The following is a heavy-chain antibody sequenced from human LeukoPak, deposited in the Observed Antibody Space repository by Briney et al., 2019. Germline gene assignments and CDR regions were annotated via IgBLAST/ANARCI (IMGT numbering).Heavy chain of an antibody. Sequence: PGGSLRLSCAASGFIFSSYSMSWVRQAPGKGLEWVSVITGSGGNTYYADSVKGRFTIPKDNSKNTVYLQMSSLRVDDTAVYYCAKAASSSWPSYYYGMDVWGQGTTVTVSS. D-gene: IGHD6-13*01. CDR1: GFIFSSYS. CDR3: AKAASSSWPSYYYGMDV. V-gene: IGHV3-23*01. J-gene: IGHJ6*02. CDR2: ITGSGGNT.